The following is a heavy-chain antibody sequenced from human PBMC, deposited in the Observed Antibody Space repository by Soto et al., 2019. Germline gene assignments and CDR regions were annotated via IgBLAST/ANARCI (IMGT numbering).Heavy chain of an antibody. J-gene: IGHJ4*02. Sequence: PGESLKICCKGSGYSFTDYWIGWVRQTPGKGLEWMGIIYPDDSDIRYSPTFQGQVTISADKSINTAYLQWSSPKASDTAMYYCARQGSSRVERPRHYFDYWGQGNPVTFSS. CDR1: GYSFTDYW. CDR2: IYPDDSDI. D-gene: IGHD1-1*01. V-gene: IGHV5-51*01. CDR3: ARQGSSRVERPRHYFDY.